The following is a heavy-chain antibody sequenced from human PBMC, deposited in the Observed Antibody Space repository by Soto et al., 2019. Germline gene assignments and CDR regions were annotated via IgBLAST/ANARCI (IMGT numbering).Heavy chain of an antibody. J-gene: IGHJ4*02. D-gene: IGHD3-10*01. CDR2: INPTGGPT. CDR1: GYTFAYYF. V-gene: IGHV1-46*01. Sequence: GASVKVSCKASGYTFAYYFIHWVRQAPGQGLEWMGVINPTGGPTSYARKFQGRVSMTRDTSTSTVYMELSTLRYEDTAIYYCARAEELATIRFEHWGQGTLVTVSS. CDR3: ARAEELATIRFEH.